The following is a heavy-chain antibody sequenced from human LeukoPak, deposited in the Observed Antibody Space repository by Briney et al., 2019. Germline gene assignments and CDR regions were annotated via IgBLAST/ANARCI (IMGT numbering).Heavy chain of an antibody. D-gene: IGHD6-13*01. CDR3: ARDPIAAAGIN. CDR2: IYYSGNT. CDR1: GGSISSGGYY. Sequence: SETLSLTCTVSGGSISSGGYYWSWIRQHPGKGLEWIGYIYYSGNTYYNPSLKSRVTISVDTSKNQFSLKLSSVTAADTAVYYCARDPIAAAGINWGQGTLVTVSS. J-gene: IGHJ4*02. V-gene: IGHV4-31*03.